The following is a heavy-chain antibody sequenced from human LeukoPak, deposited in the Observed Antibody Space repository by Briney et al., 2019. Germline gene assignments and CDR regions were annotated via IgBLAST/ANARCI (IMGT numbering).Heavy chain of an antibody. CDR2: ISAYNGNT. J-gene: IGHJ4*02. V-gene: IGHV1-18*04. CDR3: ARSRMPLWGYCSSTSCSLSDY. D-gene: IGHD2-2*01. Sequence: ASVKVSCKASGYTFTGYYMHWVRQAPGQGLEWMGWISAYNGNTNYAQKLQGRVTMTTDTSTSTAYVELRSLRSDDTAVYYCARSRMPLWGYCSSTSCSLSDYWGQGTLVTVSS. CDR1: GYTFTGYY.